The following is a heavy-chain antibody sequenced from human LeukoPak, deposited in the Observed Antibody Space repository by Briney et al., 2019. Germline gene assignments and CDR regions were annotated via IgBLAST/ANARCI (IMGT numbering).Heavy chain of an antibody. Sequence: SETLSLTCTVSGGSISSSSYYWGWIRQPPGKGLEWIGSIYYSGSTYYNPSLKSRVTISVDTSKNQFSLKLSSVTAADTAVYYCARGPKTYFIAAAGINWFDPWGQGTLVTVSS. CDR2: IYYSGST. J-gene: IGHJ5*02. CDR3: ARGPKTYFIAAAGINWFDP. D-gene: IGHD6-13*01. V-gene: IGHV4-39*07. CDR1: GGSISSSSYY.